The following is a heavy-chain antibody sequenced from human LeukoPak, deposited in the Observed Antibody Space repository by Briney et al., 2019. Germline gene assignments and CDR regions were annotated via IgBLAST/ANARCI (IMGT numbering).Heavy chain of an antibody. Sequence: GGSLRLSCAASGFTFSSYSMDWVRQAPGKGLEWISFISSSSGTIYYADSVKGRFTISSDNAKNSLYLQMNSLRDEDTAVYYCVRDRAGGNSVWFDPWGQGTLVTVSS. CDR1: GFTFSSYS. D-gene: IGHD4-23*01. CDR3: VRDRAGGNSVWFDP. J-gene: IGHJ5*02. V-gene: IGHV3-48*02. CDR2: ISSSSGTI.